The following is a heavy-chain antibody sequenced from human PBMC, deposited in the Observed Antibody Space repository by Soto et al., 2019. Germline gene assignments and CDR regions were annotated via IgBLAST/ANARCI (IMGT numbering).Heavy chain of an antibody. D-gene: IGHD7-27*01. V-gene: IGHV2-5*02. J-gene: IGHJ4*02. CDR3: AHSLIPNWGSRGAFDY. Sequence: XKPTQTLTLTCTFSGFSLSTSGVGVGWIRQPPGKALEWLALIYWDDDKRYSPSLKSRLTITKDTSKNQVVLTMTNMDPVDTATYYCAHSLIPNWGSRGAFDYWGQGTLVTVSS. CDR2: IYWDDDK. CDR1: GFSLSTSGVG.